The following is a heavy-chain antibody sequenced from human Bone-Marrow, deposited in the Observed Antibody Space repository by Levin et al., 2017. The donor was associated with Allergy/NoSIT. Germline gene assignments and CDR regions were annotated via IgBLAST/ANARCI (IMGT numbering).Heavy chain of an antibody. CDR1: GYSFSSQW. Sequence: PGGSLRLSCKGSGYSFSSQWIAWVRQKPGKGLEWMGIVYPGDSDTVYSPSFQGQVTFSADTSTNTAHLHWSSLKASDTAIYFCARKMGPTPAFDLWGQGTMITVSS. V-gene: IGHV5-51*01. CDR3: ARKMGPTPAFDL. CDR2: VYPGDSDT. J-gene: IGHJ3*01. D-gene: IGHD1-26*01.